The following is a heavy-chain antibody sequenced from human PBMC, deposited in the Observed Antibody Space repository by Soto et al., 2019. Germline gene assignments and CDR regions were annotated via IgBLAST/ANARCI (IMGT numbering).Heavy chain of an antibody. Sequence: EVQLVESGGGLVQPGGSLRLSCAASGFTFSSYAMHWVRQAPGEGLEYVSAISSDGTSTYYADSVKGRFTISRDNSKNTLYLQMGSLRTEDMAVYYCAARYCSSTRCFHFDHWGQGTLVTVSS. CDR3: AARYCSSTRCFHFDH. CDR1: GFTFSSYA. D-gene: IGHD2-2*01. CDR2: ISSDGTST. V-gene: IGHV3-64*07. J-gene: IGHJ4*02.